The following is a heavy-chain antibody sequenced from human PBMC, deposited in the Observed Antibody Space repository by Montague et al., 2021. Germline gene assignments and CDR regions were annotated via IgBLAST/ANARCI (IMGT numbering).Heavy chain of an antibody. V-gene: IGHV3-74*01. J-gene: IGHJ4*02. CDR1: GFPFSRYW. Sequence: SLRLSCAASGFPFSRYWMHWVRQAPGKGLVWVSRINSDGGSTSYADSVKGRFTISRDNAKNTLYLQMNSLRAEDTAVYYCARQATVTTEVGWNYFDYWGQGTLVTVSS. CDR3: ARQATVTTEVGWNYFDY. D-gene: IGHD4-17*01. CDR2: INSDGGST.